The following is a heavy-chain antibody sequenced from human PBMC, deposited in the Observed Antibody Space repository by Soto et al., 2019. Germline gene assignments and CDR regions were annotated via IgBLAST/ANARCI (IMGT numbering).Heavy chain of an antibody. Sequence: GASVKVSRKASGYTFASYGISWVRQAPGQGLEWMGWISAYDGNTNYAQKLQGRVTMTTDTSTSTAYMELRSLRSDDTAVYYCARDSPVEMATSFDYWGQGTLVTVSS. J-gene: IGHJ4*02. CDR2: ISAYDGNT. CDR3: ARDSPVEMATSFDY. D-gene: IGHD5-12*01. V-gene: IGHV1-18*04. CDR1: GYTFASYG.